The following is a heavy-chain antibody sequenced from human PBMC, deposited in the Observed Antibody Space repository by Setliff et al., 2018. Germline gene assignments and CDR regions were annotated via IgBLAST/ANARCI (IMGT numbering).Heavy chain of an antibody. CDR3: ARDEGSGWYVGY. V-gene: IGHV1-46*01. Sequence: ASVKVSCKASGYTFTSYYMHWVRQAPGQGLEWMGIINPSGGGTSYAQKFQGRATMTRDTSTSTVYMEPSSLRSEDTAVYYCARDEGSGWYVGYWGQGTLVTVSS. J-gene: IGHJ4*02. CDR2: INPSGGGT. CDR1: GYTFTSYY. D-gene: IGHD6-19*01.